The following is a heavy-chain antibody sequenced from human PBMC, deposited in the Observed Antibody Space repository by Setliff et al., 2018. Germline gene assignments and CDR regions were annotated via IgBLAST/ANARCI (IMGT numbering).Heavy chain of an antibody. V-gene: IGHV3-21*01. D-gene: IGHD1-26*01. CDR1: GFTFSSYA. CDR3: ARDHGIVPGVDYMDV. CDR2: ISGSGSSSYI. J-gene: IGHJ6*03. Sequence: PGGSLRLSCAASGFTFSSYAMSWVRQAPGKGLEWVSAISGSGSSSYIHYADSMKGRFTISRDNAKNSLYLQMNSLRAEDTAVYYCARDHGIVPGVDYMDVWGKGTTVTVSS.